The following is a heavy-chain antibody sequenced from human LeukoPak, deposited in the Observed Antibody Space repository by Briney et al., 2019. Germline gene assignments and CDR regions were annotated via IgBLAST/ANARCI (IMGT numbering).Heavy chain of an antibody. CDR1: GGSISSNSYY. J-gene: IGHJ6*03. D-gene: IGHD3-10*01. CDR2: IYYSGST. CDR3: ARITMVRGVIRYYYYYMDV. V-gene: IGHV4-39*07. Sequence: SETLSLTCTVSGGSISSNSYYWGWIRQPPGKGLEWIGSIYYSGSTYYNPSLKSRVTISVDTSKNQFSLKLSSVTAADTAVYYCARITMVRGVIRYYYYYMDVWGKGTTVTVSS.